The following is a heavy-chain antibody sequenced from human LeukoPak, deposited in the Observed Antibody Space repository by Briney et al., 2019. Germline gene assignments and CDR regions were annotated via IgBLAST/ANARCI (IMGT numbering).Heavy chain of an antibody. CDR1: GGSISSASYY. V-gene: IGHV4-61*01. D-gene: IGHD1-26*01. J-gene: IGHJ4*02. CDR2: IYYSGST. CDR3: ARHVATWWEY. Sequence: SETLSLTCSVSGGSISSASYYWSWIRQPPGKGLEWIGYIYYSGSTNYNPSLKSRVTISVDTSKNQFSLKLSSVTAADTAVYYCARHVATWWEYWGQGTLVTVSS.